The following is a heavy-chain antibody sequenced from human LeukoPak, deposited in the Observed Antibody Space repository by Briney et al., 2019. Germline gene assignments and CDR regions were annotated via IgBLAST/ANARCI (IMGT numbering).Heavy chain of an antibody. CDR1: GFNFSYYW. CDR3: AKGGVVVTRYYFDS. D-gene: IGHD3-22*01. CDR2: TKEDGSGS. V-gene: IGHV3-7*01. Sequence: GGSLRLSCAASGFNFSYYWMSWVRQAPGKGLEWVANTKEDGSGSSYVDSVKGRFTISRDNAKNSLYLQMNSLRAEDTAVYYCAKGGVVVTRYYFDSWGQGTLVTVSS. J-gene: IGHJ4*02.